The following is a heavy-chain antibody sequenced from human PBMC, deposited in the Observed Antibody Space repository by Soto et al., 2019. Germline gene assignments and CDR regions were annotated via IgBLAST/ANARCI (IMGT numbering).Heavy chain of an antibody. CDR1: GGSINSYD. J-gene: IGHJ4*02. CDR3: ESVILSGYRRNYPTRYFFDF. CDR2: ISYSGNT. D-gene: IGHD1-7*01. V-gene: IGHV4-59*01. Sequence: PSETLSLTCTFSGGSINSYDCGWIRQPLWKGLEWIVYISYSGNTNQNPSLQSRVTMSVVTSNNQVSLKVNSVTATATAIYYCESVILSGYRRNYPTRYFFDFWGEGTLVIVS.